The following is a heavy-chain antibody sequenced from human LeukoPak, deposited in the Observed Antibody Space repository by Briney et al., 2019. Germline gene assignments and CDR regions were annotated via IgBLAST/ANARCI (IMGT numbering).Heavy chain of an antibody. J-gene: IGHJ6*03. CDR1: GGSLGSYY. V-gene: IGHV4-59*01. Sequence: AETLSLTCSVSGGSLGSYYWNWIRQSPAKGLEWLGSVSYSGGANSNPSLRGRVTISVDKSKNQFSLKLTSVTAADTAVYYCARVISPDSYFYYSEYYYMDVWGKGTTVTVSS. CDR3: ARVISPDSYFYYSEYYYMDV. CDR2: VSYSGGA. D-gene: IGHD3-22*01.